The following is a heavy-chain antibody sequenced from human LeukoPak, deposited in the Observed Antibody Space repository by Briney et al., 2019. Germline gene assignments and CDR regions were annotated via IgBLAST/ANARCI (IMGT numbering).Heavy chain of an antibody. CDR1: GFSFSSYW. V-gene: IGHV3-23*01. CDR3: AKASGTTLTYGDY. CDR2: ISGSGGST. D-gene: IGHD1-7*01. J-gene: IGHJ4*02. Sequence: GGSLRLSCAASGFSFSSYWMHWVRQAPGKGLVWVSAISGSGGSTYYADSVKGRFTISRDNSRNTLYLQMNSLRAEDTAVYYCAKASGTTLTYGDYWGQGTLVTVSS.